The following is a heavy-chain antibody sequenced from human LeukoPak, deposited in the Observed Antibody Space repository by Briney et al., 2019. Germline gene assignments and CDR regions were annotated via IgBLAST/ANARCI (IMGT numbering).Heavy chain of an antibody. Sequence: GESLKISCKGSGYRFTSYWIVWVRQMPGKGLEWIGIIYPDDSDTRYSPSFQGQVTISADKSISTAYLQWNSLKASDTAMYYCARRVDSGKAFDYWGQGTLVTVPS. CDR1: GYRFTSYW. J-gene: IGHJ4*02. CDR3: ARRVDSGKAFDY. CDR2: IYPDDSDT. V-gene: IGHV5-51*01. D-gene: IGHD1-26*01.